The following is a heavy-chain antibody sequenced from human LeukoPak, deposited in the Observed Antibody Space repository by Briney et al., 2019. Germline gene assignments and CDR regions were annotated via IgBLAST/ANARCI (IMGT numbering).Heavy chain of an antibody. D-gene: IGHD3-22*01. CDR1: GFTFSSYS. J-gene: IGHJ6*02. CDR2: ISSSSSTI. CDR3: ARDRRSRQQGGITMIVVPLGPCMDV. Sequence: GGSLRLSCAASGFTFSSYSMNWVRQAPGKGLEWVSYISSSSSTIYYADSVKGRFTISRDNAKNSLYLQMNSLRAEDTAVYYCARDRRSRQQGGITMIVVPLGPCMDVWGQGTTVTVSS. V-gene: IGHV3-48*04.